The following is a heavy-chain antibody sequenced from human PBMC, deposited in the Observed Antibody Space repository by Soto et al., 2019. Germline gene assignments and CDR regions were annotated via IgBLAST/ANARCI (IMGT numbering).Heavy chain of an antibody. J-gene: IGHJ3*02. V-gene: IGHV3-7*03. Sequence: EVQLVESGGDLVQPGGSLRLSCAASGFIFTNYWMTWVRQAPGKGLEWVANINHDGSETYYLDSVKGRFAISRDNAKNSLFLQINSLRDEDTAIYYCARSLLGPMAFDMWGHGTVVAVSS. CDR1: GFIFTNYW. CDR2: INHDGSET. CDR3: ARSLLGPMAFDM. D-gene: IGHD7-27*01.